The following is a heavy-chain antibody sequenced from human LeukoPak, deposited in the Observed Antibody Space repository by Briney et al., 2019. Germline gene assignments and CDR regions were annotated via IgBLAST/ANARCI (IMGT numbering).Heavy chain of an antibody. Sequence: GGSLRLSCAASGFTFSDYYMSWIRQAPGKGLEWVSYISSSGSTIYYADSVKGRFTISRDNAKNSLYLQMNSLRAEDTAVYYCARDLGIGDYDFWSGYSPDAFDIWGQGTMVTVSS. D-gene: IGHD3-3*01. J-gene: IGHJ3*02. CDR2: ISSSGSTI. V-gene: IGHV3-11*01. CDR1: GFTFSDYY. CDR3: ARDLGIGDYDFWSGYSPDAFDI.